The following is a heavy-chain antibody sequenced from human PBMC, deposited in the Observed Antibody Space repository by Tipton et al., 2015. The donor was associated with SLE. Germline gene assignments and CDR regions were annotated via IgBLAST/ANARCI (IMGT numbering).Heavy chain of an antibody. CDR1: GDSVVSGTYY. D-gene: IGHD3-3*01. V-gene: IGHV4-61*02. CDR3: ARGVTIFGLRIRNWFDP. J-gene: IGHJ5*02. CDR2: ASSSGTT. Sequence: TLSLTCNVSGDSVVSGTYYWNWIRQPAGKGLEWIGRASSSGTTNYNPSLRSRATVSVDTAKNQFSLRLTSVTAADTGVYYCARGVTIFGLRIRNWFDPWGQGTLVTVSS.